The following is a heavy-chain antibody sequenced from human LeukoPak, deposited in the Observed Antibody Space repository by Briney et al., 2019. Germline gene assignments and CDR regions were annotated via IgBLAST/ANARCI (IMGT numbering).Heavy chain of an antibody. D-gene: IGHD6-19*01. Sequence: ASVTVSCKASGYTFTGYYMHWVRQAPGQGLEWMGWINPNSGGTNYAQTLQGRVTMTTDTFTSTAYMELRSLRSDDTAVYYCARVFQRPMYTGGELDHWGQGTLVTVSS. V-gene: IGHV1-2*02. CDR3: ARVFQRPMYTGGELDH. CDR1: GYTFTGYY. CDR2: INPNSGGT. J-gene: IGHJ4*02.